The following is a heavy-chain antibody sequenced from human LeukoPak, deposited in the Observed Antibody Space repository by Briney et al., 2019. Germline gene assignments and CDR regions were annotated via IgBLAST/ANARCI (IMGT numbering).Heavy chain of an antibody. J-gene: IGHJ4*02. Sequence: PGGSLRLSCAASGFTFSSYGMHWVRQAPGKGLEWVAVIWYDGSNKYYADSVKGRFTISRDNSKNTLYLQMNSLRAEDTAVYYCARDGYSSSSYFDYWGQGALVTVS. CDR3: ARDGYSSSSYFDY. CDR2: IWYDGSNK. V-gene: IGHV3-33*01. D-gene: IGHD6-6*01. CDR1: GFTFSSYG.